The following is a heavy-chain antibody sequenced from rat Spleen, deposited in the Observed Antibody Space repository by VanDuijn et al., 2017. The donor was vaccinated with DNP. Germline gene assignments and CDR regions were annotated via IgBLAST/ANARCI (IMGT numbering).Heavy chain of an antibody. J-gene: IGHJ2*01. CDR3: ARQRWYYSGEGMDY. V-gene: IGHV5-7*01. D-gene: IGHD1-1*01. Sequence: EVQLVESGGGLVQPGRSLKLSCAASGFIFSYYDMAWVRQAPKKGLEWVATITYDGRSTYYRDSMKGRFTISRDNAKSTLYLQMDSLRSDDTATYYCARQRWYYSGEGMDYWGQGVMVTVSS. CDR1: GFIFSYYD. CDR2: ITYDGRST.